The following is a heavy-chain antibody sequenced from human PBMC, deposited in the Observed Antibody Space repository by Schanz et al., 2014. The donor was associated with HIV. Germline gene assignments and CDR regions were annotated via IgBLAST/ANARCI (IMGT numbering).Heavy chain of an antibody. CDR1: GFTFSNYD. V-gene: IGHV3-33*06. J-gene: IGHJ4*02. CDR3: AKVAIHSSGWLPFDY. D-gene: IGHD6-19*01. CDR2: TWHDGSNE. Sequence: VQLVESGGGVVRPGKSLRLSCEASGFTFSNYDMHWVRQAPGKGLEWETFTWHDGSNEYYADSVKGRFTISRDNSKNTLYLQMNSLGAEDTAVYYCAKVAIHSSGWLPFDYWGQGTLVTVSS.